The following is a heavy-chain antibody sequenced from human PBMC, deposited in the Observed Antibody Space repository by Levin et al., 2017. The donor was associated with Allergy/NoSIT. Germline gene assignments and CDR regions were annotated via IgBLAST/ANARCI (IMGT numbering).Heavy chain of an antibody. V-gene: IGHV4-39*07. CDR2: VYYTGSA. CDR3: AGEPNSPYYYYYGLDV. Sequence: SETLSLTCTVSGDSISNDNYYWAWIRQPPGKGLEWIGSVYYTGSAYYNPSLKTRLTMSVDTSKNQFSLRFNSVTAADTAIDYCAGEPNSPYYYYYGLDVWGQGTAVTVSS. J-gene: IGHJ6*02. D-gene: IGHD2/OR15-2a*01. CDR1: GDSISNDNYY.